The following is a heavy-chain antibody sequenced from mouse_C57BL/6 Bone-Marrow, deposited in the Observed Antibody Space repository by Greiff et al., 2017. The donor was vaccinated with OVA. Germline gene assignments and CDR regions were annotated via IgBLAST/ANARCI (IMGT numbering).Heavy chain of an antibody. CDR1: GYSITSDY. CDR2: ISYSGST. D-gene: IGHD2-2*01. Sequence: EVQVVESGPGLAKPSQTLSLTCSVTGYSITSDYWNWIRKFPGNKLEYMGYISYSGSTYYNPSLKSRISITRDTSKNQYYLQLNSVTAEDTATYYCARYRIGYLRRVEGFDYWGQGTTLTVSS. CDR3: ARYRIGYLRRVEGFDY. J-gene: IGHJ2*01. V-gene: IGHV3-8*01.